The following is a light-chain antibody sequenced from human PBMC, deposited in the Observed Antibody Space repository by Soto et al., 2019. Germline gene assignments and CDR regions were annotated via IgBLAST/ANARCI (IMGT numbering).Light chain of an antibody. J-gene: IGLJ1*01. CDR1: SSDVGSYTR. CDR3: CSFTTTSTYV. CDR2: EVS. Sequence: QSVLTQPASVSGSPGQSITISCAGTSSDVGSYTRVSWYQQHPGKAPKLIIYEVSNRPSGVSDRFSGSKSGNTASLTISGLQADDEADYYCCSFTTTSTYVFGTGTKVTVL. V-gene: IGLV2-14*01.